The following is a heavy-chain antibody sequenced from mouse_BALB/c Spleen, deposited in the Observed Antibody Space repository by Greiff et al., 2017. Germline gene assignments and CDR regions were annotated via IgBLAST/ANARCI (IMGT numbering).Heavy chain of an antibody. Sequence: VMLVESGPGLVQPSQSLSITCTVSGFSLTSYGVHWVRQSPGKGLEWLGVIWSGGSTDYNAAFISRLSISKDNSKSQVFFKMNSLQADDTAIYYCARNRAPGWFAYWGQGTLVTVSA. D-gene: IGHD3-3*01. CDR3: ARNRAPGWFAY. V-gene: IGHV2-4-1*01. CDR1: GFSLTSYG. CDR2: IWSGGST. J-gene: IGHJ3*01.